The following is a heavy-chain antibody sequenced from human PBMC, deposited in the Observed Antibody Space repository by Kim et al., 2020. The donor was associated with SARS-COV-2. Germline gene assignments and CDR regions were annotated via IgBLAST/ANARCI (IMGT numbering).Heavy chain of an antibody. V-gene: IGHV4-31*02. CDR3: AGGWGDGYKYTLGY. Sequence: KPSLKSRVIISKATSKNQFSLKLSSVTAADTAVYYCAGGWGDGYKYTLGYWGQGTLVTVSS. J-gene: IGHJ4*02. D-gene: IGHD5-12*01.